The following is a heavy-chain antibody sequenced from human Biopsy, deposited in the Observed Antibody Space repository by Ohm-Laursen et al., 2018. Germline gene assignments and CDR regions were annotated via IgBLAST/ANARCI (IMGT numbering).Heavy chain of an antibody. CDR2: ITPSERSA. Sequence: SLRLSCTASGFRFSSHTMSWVRQAPGKGLGWDSAITPSERSAFYASSVEGRFSVSRDNSKNMLFLQMNRLRVDDTGVYYCAKLGHMVRGVTPDDFWGQGTLVTVSS. J-gene: IGHJ4*02. D-gene: IGHD3-10*01. V-gene: IGHV3-23*01. CDR3: AKLGHMVRGVTPDDF. CDR1: GFRFSSHT.